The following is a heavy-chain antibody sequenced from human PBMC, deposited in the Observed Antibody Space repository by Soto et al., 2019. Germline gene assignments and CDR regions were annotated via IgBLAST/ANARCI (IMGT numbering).Heavy chain of an antibody. D-gene: IGHD3-3*01. CDR2: IYYSGST. CDR1: GGSISSSSYY. J-gene: IGHJ4*02. CDR3: ARSTIFGVVIETQYFDY. Sequence: SETLSLTCTVSGGSISSSSYYWGWIRQPPGKGLEWIGSIYYSGSTYYNPSLKSRVTISVDTSKNQFSLKLSSVTAADTAVYYCARSTIFGVVIETQYFDYWGQGTLVTVSS. V-gene: IGHV4-39*01.